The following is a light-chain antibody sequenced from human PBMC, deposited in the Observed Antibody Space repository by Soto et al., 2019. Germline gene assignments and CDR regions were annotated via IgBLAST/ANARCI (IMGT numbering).Light chain of an antibody. Sequence: EIVMTQSPATLSVSPGERATLSCRASQSVSSNLAWYQQKPGQAPRLLIYGATTRATAIPARFSGSESGTEFTLTISSLQSEDFAVYFCQQYNNWGTFGQGTKVEIK. CDR3: QQYNNWGT. V-gene: IGKV3-15*01. CDR2: GAT. J-gene: IGKJ1*01. CDR1: QSVSSN.